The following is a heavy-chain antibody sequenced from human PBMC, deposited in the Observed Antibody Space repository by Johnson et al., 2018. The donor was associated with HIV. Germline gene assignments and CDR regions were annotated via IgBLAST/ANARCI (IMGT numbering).Heavy chain of an antibody. Sequence: QVQLVESGGGVVQPGRSLRLSCAASGFTFSRYAIHWVRQAPGKGLEWVALISYDGSNKYYADSVKGRFTISRDNSKNTLYLQMNSLRAEDTAVYYCARREPILGIVRNAFDIWGQGTMVTVSS. CDR1: GFTFSRYA. CDR2: ISYDGSNK. CDR3: ARREPILGIVRNAFDI. V-gene: IGHV3-30-3*01. D-gene: IGHD7-27*01. J-gene: IGHJ3*02.